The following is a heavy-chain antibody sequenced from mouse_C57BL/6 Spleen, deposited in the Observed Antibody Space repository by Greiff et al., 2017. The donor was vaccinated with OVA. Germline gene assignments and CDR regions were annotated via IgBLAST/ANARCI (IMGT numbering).Heavy chain of an antibody. Sequence: EVKLVESGGGLVKPGGSLKLSCAASGFTFSDYGMHWVRQAPEKGLEWVAYISSGSSTIYYADTVKGRVTISRDNAKNTLFLQMTSLRSEDKAMYYCARERDYGSSYWYFDVWGTGTTVTVSS. V-gene: IGHV5-17*01. D-gene: IGHD1-1*01. CDR3: ARERDYGSSYWYFDV. J-gene: IGHJ1*03. CDR1: GFTFSDYG. CDR2: ISSGSSTI.